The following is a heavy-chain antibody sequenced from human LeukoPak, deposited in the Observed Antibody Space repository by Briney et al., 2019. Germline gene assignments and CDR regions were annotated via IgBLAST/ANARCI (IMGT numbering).Heavy chain of an antibody. V-gene: IGHV4-59*01. Sequence: SETLSLTCTVSGGSISSYYWSWIRQPPGKGLERIGYIYYSGSTNYNPSLKSRVTISVDTSKNQFSLKLSSVTAADTAVYYCARRYLAAKDAFDIWGQGTMVTVSS. CDR1: GGSISSYY. CDR2: IYYSGST. J-gene: IGHJ3*02. CDR3: ARRYLAAKDAFDI. D-gene: IGHD2-15*01.